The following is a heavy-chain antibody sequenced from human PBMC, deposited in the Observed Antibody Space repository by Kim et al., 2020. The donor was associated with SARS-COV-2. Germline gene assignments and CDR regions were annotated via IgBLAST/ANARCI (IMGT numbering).Heavy chain of an antibody. CDR3: ARFYSYGYYFDY. D-gene: IGHD5-18*01. CDR1: GGSISSGDYY. J-gene: IGHJ4*02. V-gene: IGHV4-30-4*01. Sequence: SETLSLTCTVSGGSISSGDYYWSWIRQPPGKGLEWIGYIYYSGSTYYNPSLKSRVTISVDTSKNQFSLKLSSVTAADTAVYYCARFYSYGYYFDYWGQGTLVTVSS. CDR2: IYYSGST.